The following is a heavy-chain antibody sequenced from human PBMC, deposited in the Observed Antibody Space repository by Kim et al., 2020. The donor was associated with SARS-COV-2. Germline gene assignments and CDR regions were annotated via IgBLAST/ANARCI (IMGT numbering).Heavy chain of an antibody. D-gene: IGHD6-13*01. CDR3: ARYSSNWASFVY. Sequence: SETLSLTCTGSGDSISSYYWSWIRQPPGKGLEWIGYIYYSGSTNYNPSLKSRVTILLDTSKNQFSLRLSSVNPADTAVYYCARYSSNWASFVYWGQGTLVTVSS. CDR1: GDSISSYY. CDR2: IYYSGST. V-gene: IGHV4-59*01. J-gene: IGHJ4*02.